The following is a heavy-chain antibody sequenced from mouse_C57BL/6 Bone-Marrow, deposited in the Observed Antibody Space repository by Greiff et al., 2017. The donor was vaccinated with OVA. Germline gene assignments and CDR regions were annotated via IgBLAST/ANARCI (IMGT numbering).Heavy chain of an antibody. CDR2: IWSDGST. D-gene: IGHD2-13*01. CDR1: GFSLTSYG. J-gene: IGHJ2*01. V-gene: IGHV2-6-1*01. Sequence: QVQLQQSGPGLVAPSQSLSITCTVSGFSLTSYGVHWVRQPPGKGLEWLVVIWSDGSTTYNSALKSRLSISKDNSKSQVFLKMNSLQTDDTAMYYCDRQSEGDYPYFYFWGQGTTLTVSS. CDR3: DRQSEGDYPYFYF.